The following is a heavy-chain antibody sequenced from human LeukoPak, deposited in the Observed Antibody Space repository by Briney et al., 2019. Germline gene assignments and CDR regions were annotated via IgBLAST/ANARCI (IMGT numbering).Heavy chain of an antibody. CDR3: ARLMTTVTTRRHPNRWFDP. D-gene: IGHD4-11*01. V-gene: IGHV5-51*01. CDR1: GYSFTKSW. J-gene: IGHJ5*02. Sequence: GESLKISCKGSGYSFTKSWIGWVRQLPGKGLEWMGIIYPGDSDTAYSPSFQGQVPMSADKSISTAYLQWSSLKDSDTAMYSCARLMTTVTTRRHPNRWFDPWGQGTLVTVSS. CDR2: IYPGDSDT.